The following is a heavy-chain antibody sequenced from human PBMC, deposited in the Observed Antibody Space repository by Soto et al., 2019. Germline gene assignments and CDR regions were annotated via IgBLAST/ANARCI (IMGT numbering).Heavy chain of an antibody. CDR3: ARAPGYDFWSGYLAGGWFDP. D-gene: IGHD3-3*01. CDR1: GGSISSGDYY. J-gene: IGHJ5*02. CDR2: IYYSGST. V-gene: IGHV4-30-4*01. Sequence: SETLSLTCTVSGGSISSGDYYWSWIRQPPGKGLEWIGYIYYSGSTYYNPSLKSRVTISVDTSKNQFSLKLSSVTAADTAVYYCARAPGYDFWSGYLAGGWFDPWGQGTLVTVSS.